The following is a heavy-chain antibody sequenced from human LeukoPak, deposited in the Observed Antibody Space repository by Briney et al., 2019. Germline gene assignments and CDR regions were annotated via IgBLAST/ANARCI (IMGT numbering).Heavy chain of an antibody. V-gene: IGHV4-39*01. J-gene: IGHJ5*02. CDR1: GGSISSSSYY. CDR2: IYYSGST. D-gene: IGHD6-13*01. Sequence: SETLSLTCTVSGGSISSSSYYWGWIRQPPGKGLEWIGGIYYSGSTYYNPSLKSRVTISVDTSKNQFSLKLSSVTAADTAVYYCARPSSSIAAAGGWFDPWGQGTLVTVSS. CDR3: ARPSSSIAAAGGWFDP.